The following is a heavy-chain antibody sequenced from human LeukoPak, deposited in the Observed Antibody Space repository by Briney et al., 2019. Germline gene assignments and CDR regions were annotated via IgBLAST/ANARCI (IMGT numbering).Heavy chain of an antibody. CDR2: IGSSGGTT. CDR3: AIDPNWGTHS. J-gene: IGHJ4*02. D-gene: IGHD7-27*01. Sequence: GGSLRLSCAASGFAFRSYVMSWVRQAPGKGLEWVSTIGSSGGTTYYADSVKGRFTISRDNSKNALYLQMNSLRVEDTAVYYCAIDPNWGTHSWGQGVLVTVSS. V-gene: IGHV3-23*01. CDR1: GFAFRSYV.